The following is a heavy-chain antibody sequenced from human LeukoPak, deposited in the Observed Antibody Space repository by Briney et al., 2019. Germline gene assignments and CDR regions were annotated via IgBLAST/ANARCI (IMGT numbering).Heavy chain of an antibody. V-gene: IGHV4-34*01. Sequence: SETLSLTCAVYGGSFSGYYWSWIRQPPGKGLKWIGEINHSGSTNYNPSLKSRVTISVDTSKNQFSLKLSSVTAADTAVYYCASLYYGSGLSSGGPWGQGTLVTVSS. J-gene: IGHJ5*02. D-gene: IGHD3-10*01. CDR2: INHSGST. CDR1: GGSFSGYY. CDR3: ASLYYGSGLSSGGP.